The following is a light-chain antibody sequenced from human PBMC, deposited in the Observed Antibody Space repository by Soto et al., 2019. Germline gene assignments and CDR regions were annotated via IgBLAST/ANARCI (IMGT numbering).Light chain of an antibody. CDR1: QSISSY. V-gene: IGKV1-39*01. J-gene: IGKJ2*01. CDR2: AAS. CDR3: QQSYSSPPYT. Sequence: DIQMTQSPSSLSASVGDRVTITCRASQSISSYLNWYQQKPGKAPKLLIYAASSLQSGVPSRFSGSGSGTDFTLTISSLQPEDFATYYCQQSYSSPPYTFGQGTKVDIK.